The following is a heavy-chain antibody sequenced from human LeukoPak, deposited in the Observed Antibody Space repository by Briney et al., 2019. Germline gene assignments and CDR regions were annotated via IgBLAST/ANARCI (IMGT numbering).Heavy chain of an antibody. CDR3: ARRRAGRDWFDP. Sequence: SETLSLPCAVSGGSISSSNYYWGWIRQPPGQGLEWIGSIYYSGNTYYNPSLKSRVTISVDTSKNQFSLKLSSVTATDTAVYYCARRRAGRDWFDPWGQGTLVTVSS. D-gene: IGHD6-19*01. V-gene: IGHV4-39*01. J-gene: IGHJ5*02. CDR2: IYYSGNT. CDR1: GGSISSSNYY.